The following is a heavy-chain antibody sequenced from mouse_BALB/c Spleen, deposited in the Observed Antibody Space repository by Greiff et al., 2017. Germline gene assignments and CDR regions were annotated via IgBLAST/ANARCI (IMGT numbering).Heavy chain of an antibody. V-gene: IGHV1-7*01. CDR3: ARSFRIITTASWFAY. D-gene: IGHD1-2*01. CDR2: INPSTGYT. J-gene: IGHJ3*01. CDR1: GYTFTSYW. Sequence: QVHVKQSGAELAKPGASVKMSCKASGYTFTSYWMHWVKQRPGQGLEWIGYINPSTGYTEYNQKFKDKATLTADKSSSTAYMQLSSLTSEDSAVYYCARSFRIITTASWFAYWGQGTLVTVSA.